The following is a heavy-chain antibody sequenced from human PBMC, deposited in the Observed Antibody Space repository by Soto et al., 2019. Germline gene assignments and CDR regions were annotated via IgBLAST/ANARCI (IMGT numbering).Heavy chain of an antibody. CDR3: ARDQALIYFDS. CDR1: GGSISRHY. V-gene: IGHV4-4*07. CDR2: IYTSGNG. Sequence: PSETLSLTCTASGGSISRHYWRWIRQPAGKGLEWIGRIYTSGNGNYNPSPKSRVTMSVDTSKNQFALKLSSVTAADTAVYYCARDQALIYFDSWGRGTLVTVSS. D-gene: IGHD2-8*01. J-gene: IGHJ4*02.